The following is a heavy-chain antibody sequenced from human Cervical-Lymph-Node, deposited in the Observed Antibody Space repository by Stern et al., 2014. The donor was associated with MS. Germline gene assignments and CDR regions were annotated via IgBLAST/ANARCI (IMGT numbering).Heavy chain of an antibody. D-gene: IGHD6-13*01. CDR2: ISSSMIYI. CDR3: ARDSSSWYAIDY. V-gene: IGHV3-21*01. Sequence: EVQLLEYGGGLVKPGGSLKLSCAASGFTFSSYRMNWVRQAPGKGLEWVSAISSSMIYIYYADSEKGRFTISRDNAKNSLYLQMNSLRAEDTAVYYCARDSSSWYAIDYWGQGTLVTVSS. CDR1: GFTFSSYR. J-gene: IGHJ4*02.